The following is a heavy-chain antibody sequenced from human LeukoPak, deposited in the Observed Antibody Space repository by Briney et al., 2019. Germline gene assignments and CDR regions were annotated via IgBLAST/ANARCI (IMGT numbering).Heavy chain of an antibody. CDR3: ARDRPTRGNYYYYYGMDV. V-gene: IGHV3-9*01. CDR2: ISWNSGSI. CDR1: GFTFDDYA. J-gene: IGHJ6*02. Sequence: GGSLRLSCAASGFTFDDYAMHWVRQAPGKGLEWVSGISWNSGSIGYADSVKGRFTISRDNSKNTLYLQMNSLRAEDTAVYYCARDRPTRGNYYYYYGMDVWGQGTTVTVSS.